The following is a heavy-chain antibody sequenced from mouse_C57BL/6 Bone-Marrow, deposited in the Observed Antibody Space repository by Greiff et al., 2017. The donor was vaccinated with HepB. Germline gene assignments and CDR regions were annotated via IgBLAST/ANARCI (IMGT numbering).Heavy chain of an antibody. CDR2: IWSGGST. D-gene: IGHD2-2*01. J-gene: IGHJ3*01. Sequence: VQLQQSGPGLVQPSQSLSITCTVSGFSLTSYGLHWVRQPPGKGLEWLGVIWSGGSTDYNAAFISRLSISKDNSKSQVFFKMNSLQADDTAIYYCAKPLIYYGYDGAYWGQGTLVTVSA. V-gene: IGHV2-4*01. CDR3: AKPLIYYGYDGAY. CDR1: GFSLTSYG.